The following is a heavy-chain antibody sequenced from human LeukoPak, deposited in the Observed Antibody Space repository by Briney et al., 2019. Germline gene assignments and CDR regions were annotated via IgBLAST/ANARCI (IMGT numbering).Heavy chain of an antibody. CDR2: IIPIFGTA. J-gene: IGHJ6*02. Sequence: SVKVSCKAPGGTFSSYAISWVRQAPGQGLEWMGGIIPIFGTANYAQKFQGRVTITADESTSTAYMELSSLRSEDTAVYYCARGAGYSYGYGDYYYYGMDVWGQGTTVTVSS. CDR1: GGTFSSYA. D-gene: IGHD5-18*01. V-gene: IGHV1-69*13. CDR3: ARGAGYSYGYGDYYYYGMDV.